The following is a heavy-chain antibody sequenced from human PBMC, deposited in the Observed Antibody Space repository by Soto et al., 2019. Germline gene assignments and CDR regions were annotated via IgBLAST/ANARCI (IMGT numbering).Heavy chain of an antibody. CDR3: AKDCGYRYGYAYSGMDV. Sequence: PGGSLRLSCAASGFTFDDYTMHWVRQAPGKGLEWVSLISWDGGSTYYADSVKGRFTISRDNSKNSLYLQMNSLRTEDTALYYCAKDCGYRYGYAYSGMDVWGQGTTVTVYS. CDR1: GFTFDDYT. V-gene: IGHV3-43*01. J-gene: IGHJ6*02. CDR2: ISWDGGST. D-gene: IGHD5-18*01.